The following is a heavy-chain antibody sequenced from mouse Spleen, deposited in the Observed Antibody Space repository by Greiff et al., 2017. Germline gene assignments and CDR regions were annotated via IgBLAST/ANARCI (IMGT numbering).Heavy chain of an antibody. V-gene: IGHV5-9*01. D-gene: IGHD2-3*01. CDR2: ISGGGGNT. CDR1: GFTFSSYT. Sequence: EVQRVESGGGLVKPGGSLKLSCAASGFTFSSYTMSWVRQTPEKRLEWVATISGGGGNTYYPDSVKGRFTISRDNAKNTLYLQMSSLRSEDTALYYCARQGDDGYSYWYFDVWGTGTTVTVSS. CDR3: ARQGDDGYSYWYFDV. J-gene: IGHJ1*03.